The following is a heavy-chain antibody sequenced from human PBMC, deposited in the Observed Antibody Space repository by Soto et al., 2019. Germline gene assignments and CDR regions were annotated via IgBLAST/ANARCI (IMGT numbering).Heavy chain of an antibody. CDR2: IYYAGST. J-gene: IGHJ4*02. V-gene: IGHV4-59*01. Sequence: SETLSLPFIPFCRSSIRYYWSWIPQPPGRGLEWIGFIYYAGSTKYNPSLNSRVTISVDTSKKQFSLKLSSVTAADTAVYYCAGTRGYCSGGSCTTVVDYWGQG. CDR1: CRSSIRYY. D-gene: IGHD2-15*01. CDR3: AGTRGYCSGGSCTTVVDY.